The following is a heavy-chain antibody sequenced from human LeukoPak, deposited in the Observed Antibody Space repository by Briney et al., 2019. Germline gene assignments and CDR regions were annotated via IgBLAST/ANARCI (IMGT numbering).Heavy chain of an antibody. CDR2: ISGSGGIT. Sequence: QSGGSLRLSCAASAFTFSSYGMTWVRQAPGKGLEWVSAISGSGGITYYADSVKGRFTISRDNSKNTLYLQMNSLRAEDTAVYYCARQRSVGFDYWGQGTLVTVSS. J-gene: IGHJ4*02. CDR1: AFTFSSYG. CDR3: ARQRSVGFDY. D-gene: IGHD3-3*01. V-gene: IGHV3-23*01.